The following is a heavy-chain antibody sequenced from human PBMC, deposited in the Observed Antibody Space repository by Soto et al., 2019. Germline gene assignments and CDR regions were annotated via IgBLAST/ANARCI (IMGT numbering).Heavy chain of an antibody. J-gene: IGHJ4*02. CDR3: ARSMIVVVITFFFDY. CDR1: GFTFSSYA. V-gene: IGHV3-30-3*01. CDR2: ISYDGSNK. D-gene: IGHD3-22*01. Sequence: GGSLRLSCAASGFTFSSYAMSWVRQAPGKGLEWVAVISYDGSNKYYADSVKGRFTISRDNSKNTLYLQMNSLRAEDTAVYYCARSMIVVVITFFFDYWGQGTLVTVSS.